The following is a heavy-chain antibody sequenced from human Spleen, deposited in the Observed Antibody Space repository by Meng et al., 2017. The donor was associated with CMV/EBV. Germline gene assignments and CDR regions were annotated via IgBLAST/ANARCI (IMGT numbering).Heavy chain of an antibody. D-gene: IGHD3-10*01. CDR3: ARVSDWFDP. Sequence: VQLQGSGPGPGTPSPALYLTCTVSGGSISSGDYYWGWIRQPPGKGLEWIGYIYYSGSTYYNPSLKSRVTISVDTSKNQFSLKLSSVTAADTAVYYCARVSDWFDPWGQGTLVTVSS. CDR1: GGSISSGDYY. CDR2: IYYSGST. V-gene: IGHV4-30-4*08. J-gene: IGHJ5*02.